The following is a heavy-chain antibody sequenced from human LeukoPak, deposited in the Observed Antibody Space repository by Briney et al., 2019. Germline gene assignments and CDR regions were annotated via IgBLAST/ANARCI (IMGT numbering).Heavy chain of an antibody. CDR3: TTVGEGLLSRIKGNRLDWDY. CDR1: GFTFSKAW. J-gene: IGHJ4*02. D-gene: IGHD3-10*01. V-gene: IGHV3-15*01. CDR2: VKSKSEGGTT. Sequence: GGSLRLSCAASGFTFSKAWMGWVRQAPGKGLEWLGRVKSKSEGGTTDYAAPVKGRFTISRDDSKSTLYLQMNSLKTEDTAVYYCTTVGEGLLSRIKGNRLDWDYWGQGTLVTVTS.